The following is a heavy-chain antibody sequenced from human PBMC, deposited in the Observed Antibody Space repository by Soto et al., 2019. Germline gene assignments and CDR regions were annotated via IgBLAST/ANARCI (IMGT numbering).Heavy chain of an antibody. Sequence: SDTLSLTSTVSGGSIISYHWSWVRQSPGKGLEWIGYIFYSGNTNYNPSLKSRVTMSVDMSKNQFSLKLSSVNAADTAVYYCAREPVTYSSGWSFDYWGQGILVTVSS. V-gene: IGHV4-59*01. D-gene: IGHD6-19*01. CDR1: GGSIISYH. J-gene: IGHJ4*02. CDR3: AREPVTYSSGWSFDY. CDR2: IFYSGNT.